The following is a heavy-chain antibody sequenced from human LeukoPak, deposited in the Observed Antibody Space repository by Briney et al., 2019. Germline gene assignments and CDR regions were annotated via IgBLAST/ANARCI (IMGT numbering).Heavy chain of an antibody. CDR2: IRQDGSEK. V-gene: IGHV3-7*01. Sequence: SGGSLRLSCATSGFIFSTYWMSWVRQAPGKGLEWVANIRQDGSEKYYVDSVKGRFTISRDIAKQSVFLQMNSLRAEDTAVYYCARLSAMVRGPEDIFYFEYWGLGTLVTVSS. J-gene: IGHJ4*02. CDR3: ARLSAMVRGPEDIFYFEY. CDR1: GFIFSTYW. D-gene: IGHD3-10*01.